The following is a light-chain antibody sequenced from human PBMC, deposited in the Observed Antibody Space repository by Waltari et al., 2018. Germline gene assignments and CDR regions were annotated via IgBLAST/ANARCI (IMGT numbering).Light chain of an antibody. J-gene: IGKJ2*01. CDR3: QQYYSNPPT. CDR2: WAS. V-gene: IGKV4-1*01. CDR1: QSVLYSSNNRNF. Sequence: DIVMTQSPDSLAASLGERATINCRSSQSVLYSSNNRNFLAWYQQKPGQPPKLLIYWASARASGVPDRFSGSGSGTDFTLTISSLQAEDVAVYYCQQYYSNPPTFGQGTKLEI.